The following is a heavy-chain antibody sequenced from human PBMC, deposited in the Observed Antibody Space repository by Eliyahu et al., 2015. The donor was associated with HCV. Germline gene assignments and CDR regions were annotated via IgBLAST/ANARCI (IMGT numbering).Heavy chain of an antibody. CDR3: VRHETGVTPSPPPRY. CDR2: LFSSGTT. Sequence: QLQLQESGPGLVKPPETLSLTCTVSGGSISTSPYCWGWVRQPPGKGLEWIGSLFSSGTTYYNPSLKSRVTISVDTSRNQFSLNLRSLTAADTAVYFCVRHETGVTPSPPPRYWGQGILVTVSS. V-gene: IGHV4-39*01. D-gene: IGHD4-23*01. CDR1: GGSISTSPYC. J-gene: IGHJ4*02.